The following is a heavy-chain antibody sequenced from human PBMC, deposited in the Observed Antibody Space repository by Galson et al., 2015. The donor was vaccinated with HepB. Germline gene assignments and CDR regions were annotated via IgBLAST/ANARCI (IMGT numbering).Heavy chain of an antibody. V-gene: IGHV3-53*04. Sequence: SLRLSCAASGFTVSSNYMSWVRQAPGKGLEWVSVIYSGGSTYYADSVKGRFTISRHNSKNTLYLQMNSLRAEDTAVYYCARDRYYGSGNWFDPWGQGTLVTVSS. CDR1: GFTVSSNY. J-gene: IGHJ5*02. CDR3: ARDRYYGSGNWFDP. CDR2: IYSGGST. D-gene: IGHD3-10*01.